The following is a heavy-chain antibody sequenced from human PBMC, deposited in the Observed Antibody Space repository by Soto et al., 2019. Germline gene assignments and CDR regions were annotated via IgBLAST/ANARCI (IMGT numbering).Heavy chain of an antibody. Sequence: QVQLQESGPGLVKPSQTLSLTCNVSGGSISSGDSYWSWIRQPPGKGLEWIGYIYNNGHIFHNPSLTSRLTISLVTSKNQFTLKLNSVTAADTAAYYCAGGKAAHVYNGMDVWGQGTTVTVSS. CDR3: AGGKAAHVYNGMDV. J-gene: IGHJ6*02. CDR1: GGSISSGDSY. D-gene: IGHD6-25*01. CDR2: IYNNGHI. V-gene: IGHV4-30-4*01.